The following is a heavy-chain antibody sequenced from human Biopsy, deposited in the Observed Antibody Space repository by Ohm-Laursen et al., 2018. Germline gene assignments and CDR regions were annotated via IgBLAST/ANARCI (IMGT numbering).Heavy chain of an antibody. CDR1: GGAINNYY. CDR3: ASVVLGPANDAFDL. J-gene: IGHJ3*01. Sequence: SETLSLTCNVSGGAINNYYWSWIRQPAGKGLEWIGRIYPGGSTNYNPSLKSRVTMSADTSKNQLSLRLRSVTAADTAMDYCASVVLGPANDAFDLWGQGTMVVVSS. CDR2: IYPGGST. D-gene: IGHD3-22*01. V-gene: IGHV4-4*07.